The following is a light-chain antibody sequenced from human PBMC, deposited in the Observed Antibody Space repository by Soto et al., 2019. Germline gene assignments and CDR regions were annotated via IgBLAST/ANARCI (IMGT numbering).Light chain of an antibody. Sequence: EIVLTQSPATLSLSPGERATLSCRASQSVSSYLAWYQQKPGQAPRLLISDASNRATGIPARFSGSGSGTDFTLTISILEPEDFAVYFCQQRSNWPLEGFTFGPGTKVDIK. J-gene: IGKJ3*01. CDR1: QSVSSY. V-gene: IGKV3-11*01. CDR3: QQRSNWPLEGFT. CDR2: DAS.